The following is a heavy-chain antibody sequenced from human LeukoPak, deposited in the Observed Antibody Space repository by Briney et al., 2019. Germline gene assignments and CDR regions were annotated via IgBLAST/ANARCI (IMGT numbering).Heavy chain of an antibody. CDR1: GFTFTSYA. CDR3: AKDSTYSGDYYGASDY. Sequence: HSGGSLRLSCAASGFTFTSYAMSWVRQAPGKGLEWVSTISGGGSETHSADSVKGRFTISRDNSKKILYLQMTSLRAEDTAVYYCAKDSTYSGDYYGASDYWGRGTLVTVSS. J-gene: IGHJ4*02. D-gene: IGHD1-26*01. CDR2: ISGGGSET. V-gene: IGHV3-23*01.